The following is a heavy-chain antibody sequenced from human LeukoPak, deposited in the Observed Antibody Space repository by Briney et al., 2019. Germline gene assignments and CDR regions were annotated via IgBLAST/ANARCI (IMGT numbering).Heavy chain of an antibody. CDR3: AKDEDYYDILTGYYSPGFDY. D-gene: IGHD3-9*01. CDR1: GFTFSSYW. CDR2: ISGSGGST. Sequence: PGGSLRLSCAASGFTFSSYWMAWVRQAPGKGLEWVSAISGSGGSTYYADSVKGRFTISRDNSKNTLYLQMNSLRAEDTAVYYCAKDEDYYDILTGYYSPGFDYWGQGTLVTVSS. J-gene: IGHJ4*02. V-gene: IGHV3-23*01.